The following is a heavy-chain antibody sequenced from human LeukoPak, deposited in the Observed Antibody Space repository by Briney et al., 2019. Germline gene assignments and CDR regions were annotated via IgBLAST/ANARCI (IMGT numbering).Heavy chain of an antibody. CDR2: IPYDGSDK. CDR1: GFTFSDYY. CDR3: AKDRLGAGWDAFDI. J-gene: IGHJ3*02. V-gene: IGHV3-30*18. Sequence: PGGSLRLSCAASGFTFSDYYMSWIRQAPGKGLEWASIIPYDGSDKYYADSVKGRFTISRDNAKNSLYLQMNSLRAEDTALYYCAKDRLGAGWDAFDIWGQGTMVTVSS. D-gene: IGHD5/OR15-5a*01.